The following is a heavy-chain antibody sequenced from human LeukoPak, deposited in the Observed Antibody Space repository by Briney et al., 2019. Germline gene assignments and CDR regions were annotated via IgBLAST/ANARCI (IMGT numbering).Heavy chain of an antibody. J-gene: IGHJ3*02. CDR2: INHSGST. CDR1: GGSFSGYY. CDR3: ARRIGYCGGDCYSDAFDI. D-gene: IGHD2-21*02. V-gene: IGHV4-34*01. Sequence: PSETLSLTCAVYGGSFSGYYWSWIRQPPGKGLEWIGEINHSGSTNYNPSLKSRVTISVDTSKNQFSLRLSSVTAADTAVYYCARRIGYCGGDCYSDAFDIWGQGTMVTVSS.